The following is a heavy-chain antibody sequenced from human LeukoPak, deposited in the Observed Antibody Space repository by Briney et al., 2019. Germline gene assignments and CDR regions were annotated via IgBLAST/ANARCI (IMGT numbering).Heavy chain of an antibody. V-gene: IGHV1-2*02. Sequence: ASVKVSCKASGYTFTGYYIHWVRQAPGQGLEWMGWINPKSGDTDSVQKFQGRVTMTRDTSITTVYMELSRLRSDDTAVYYCAREGIVTKDDAFDIWGQGTMVTVSS. CDR1: GYTFTGYY. CDR2: INPKSGDT. CDR3: AREGIVTKDDAFDI. J-gene: IGHJ3*02. D-gene: IGHD1-26*01.